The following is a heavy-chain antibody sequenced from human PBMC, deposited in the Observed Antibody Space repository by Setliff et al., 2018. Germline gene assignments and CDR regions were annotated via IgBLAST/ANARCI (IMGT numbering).Heavy chain of an antibody. CDR3: ARVPRFTDTRNAFDI. Sequence: PSETLSLTCAVYGGSFSGYYWSWIRQPPGKGLEWIGEINHSGSTYYNPSLKSRVTISVDTSKNQFSLKLSSVTAADTAVYYCARVPRFTDTRNAFDIWGQGTMVTVSS. CDR2: INHSGST. V-gene: IGHV4-34*09. CDR1: GGSFSGYY. J-gene: IGHJ3*02. D-gene: IGHD5-18*01.